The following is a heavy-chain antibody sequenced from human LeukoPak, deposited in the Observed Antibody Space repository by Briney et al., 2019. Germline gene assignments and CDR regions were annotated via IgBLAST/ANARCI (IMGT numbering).Heavy chain of an antibody. CDR3: ARRGEYYYDSSGYNY. J-gene: IGHJ4*02. V-gene: IGHV1-8*03. CDR2: MNPNSGNT. D-gene: IGHD3-22*01. CDR1: GYTFTSYD. Sequence: ASVKVSCKASGYTFTSYDINWVRQATGQGLEWMGWMNPNSGNTGYAQKFQGRVTITRNTSISTAYMELSSLRSEDTAVYYCARRGEYYYDSSGYNYWGQGTLVTVSS.